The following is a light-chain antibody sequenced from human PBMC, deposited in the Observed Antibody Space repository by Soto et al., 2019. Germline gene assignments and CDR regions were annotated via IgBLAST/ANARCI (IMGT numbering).Light chain of an antibody. CDR1: QSVGSY. Sequence: EIVLTQSPATLSLSPGERATLSCRASQSVGSYLAWYQQKPGQAPRLLIYDASNRATGIPARFSGSGSGTDFSLPISSLEPEDFAVYYCQQRSNWPPITFGQGTRLEIK. J-gene: IGKJ5*01. V-gene: IGKV3-11*01. CDR2: DAS. CDR3: QQRSNWPPIT.